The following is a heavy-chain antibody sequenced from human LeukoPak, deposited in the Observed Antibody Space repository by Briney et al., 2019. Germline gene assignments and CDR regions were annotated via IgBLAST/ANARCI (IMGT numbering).Heavy chain of an antibody. V-gene: IGHV1-8*01. Sequence: ASVKVSCKASGYTFTSYDINWVRQATGQGLEWMGWMNPNSGNTGSAQKFQGRVTMTRDTSISTAYMELSSLRSEDTAVYYCARDRVYSYPHFGVVLRDWGQGTLVTVSS. CDR3: ARDRVYSYPHFGVVLRD. D-gene: IGHD3-3*01. CDR1: GYTFTSYD. CDR2: MNPNSGNT. J-gene: IGHJ4*02.